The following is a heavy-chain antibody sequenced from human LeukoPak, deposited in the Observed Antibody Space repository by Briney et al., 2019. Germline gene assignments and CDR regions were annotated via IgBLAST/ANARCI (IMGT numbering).Heavy chain of an antibody. CDR2: INPNSGGT. J-gene: IGHJ3*02. V-gene: IGHV1-2*02. CDR1: GYTFTGYY. Sequence: ASVKDSCKASGYTFTGYYMHWVRQAPGQGLEWMGWINPNSGGTNYAQKFQGRVTMTRDTSISTAYMELSRLRSDDTAVYYCARGYCGGDCDDAFDIWGQGTMVTVSS. D-gene: IGHD2-21*02. CDR3: ARGYCGGDCDDAFDI.